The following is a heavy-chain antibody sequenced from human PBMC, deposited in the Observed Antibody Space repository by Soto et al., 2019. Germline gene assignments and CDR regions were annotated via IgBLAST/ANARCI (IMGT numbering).Heavy chain of an antibody. Sequence: QVQLVESGGGVVQPGRSLRLSCAASGFTFSSYGMHWVRQAPGKGLEWVAVISYDGSNKYYADSVKGRFTISRDNSKCTLYLQMNSLRAEDTAVYYCAKGWSHFDYWGQGTLVTVSS. D-gene: IGHD1-26*01. CDR3: AKGWSHFDY. J-gene: IGHJ4*02. CDR2: ISYDGSNK. CDR1: GFTFSSYG. V-gene: IGHV3-30*18.